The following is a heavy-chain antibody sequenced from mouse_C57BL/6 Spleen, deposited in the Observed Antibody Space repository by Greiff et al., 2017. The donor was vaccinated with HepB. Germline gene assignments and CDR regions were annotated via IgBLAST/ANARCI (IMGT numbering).Heavy chain of an antibody. Sequence: EVKLMESGGGLVKPGGSLKLSCAASGFTFSSYAMSWVRQTPEKRLEWVATISDGGSYTCYPDNVKGRFTISRDNAKNNLYLQMSHLKSEDTAMYYCARENYDYPMDYWGQGTSVTVSS. CDR1: GFTFSSYA. CDR2: ISDGGSYT. V-gene: IGHV5-4*01. D-gene: IGHD2-4*01. CDR3: ARENYDYPMDY. J-gene: IGHJ4*01.